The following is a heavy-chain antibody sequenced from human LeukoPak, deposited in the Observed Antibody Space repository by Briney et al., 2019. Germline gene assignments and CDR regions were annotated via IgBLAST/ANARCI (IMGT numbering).Heavy chain of an antibody. CDR2: IWYDGTNK. CDR1: GFTFSSYS. Sequence: GGSLRLSCAASGFTFSSYSMNWVRQAPGKGLEWVAVIWYDGTNKYYADSVKGRFTISRDNSKNILHLQMHSLRAEDTAVYYSARAKATAGTGTFDYWGQGTLVTVSS. CDR3: ARAKATAGTGTFDY. J-gene: IGHJ4*02. V-gene: IGHV3-33*08. D-gene: IGHD6-13*01.